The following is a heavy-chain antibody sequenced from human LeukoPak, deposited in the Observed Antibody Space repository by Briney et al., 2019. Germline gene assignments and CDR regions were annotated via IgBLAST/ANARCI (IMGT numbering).Heavy chain of an antibody. CDR1: GGSISSGGYY. D-gene: IGHD2-2*01. Sequence: PSETLSLTCTVSGGSISSGGYYWSWIRQHPGKGLEWIVYIYYSGSTYYNPSLKSRVTISVDTSKNQFSLKLSSVTAADTAVYYSARDRRGYCSSTSCANWFDPWGQGTLVTVSS. J-gene: IGHJ5*02. CDR2: IYYSGST. CDR3: ARDRRGYCSSTSCANWFDP. V-gene: IGHV4-31*03.